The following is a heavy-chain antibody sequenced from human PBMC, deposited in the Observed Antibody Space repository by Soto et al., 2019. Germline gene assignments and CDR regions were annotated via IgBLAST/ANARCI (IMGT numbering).Heavy chain of an antibody. J-gene: IGHJ4*02. CDR1: GFTFGDYA. Sequence: GGSLRLSCTAFGFTFGDYAMSWFRQAPGKGLEWVGFIRSKAYGGTTEYAASVKGRFTISRDDSKSIAYLQMNSLKTEDTAVYYCTRDYDFWSGYYKPHYWGQGTLVTVSS. V-gene: IGHV3-49*03. CDR2: IRSKAYGGTT. D-gene: IGHD3-3*01. CDR3: TRDYDFWSGYYKPHY.